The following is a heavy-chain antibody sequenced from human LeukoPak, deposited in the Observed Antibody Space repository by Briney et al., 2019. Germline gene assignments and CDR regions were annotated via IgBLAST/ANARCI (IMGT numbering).Heavy chain of an antibody. Sequence: SEILSLTCAVYGGSFSGYYWSWIRQPPGKGLEWLGEINHIGSTNYNPSLKSRVTISADTSKNQSSLKLSSVTAADTAVYYCPTGGVDYGAPGSFDIWGQGTMVTVSS. D-gene: IGHD4-17*01. V-gene: IGHV4-34*01. CDR2: INHIGST. CDR1: GGSFSGYY. J-gene: IGHJ3*02. CDR3: PTGGVDYGAPGSFDI.